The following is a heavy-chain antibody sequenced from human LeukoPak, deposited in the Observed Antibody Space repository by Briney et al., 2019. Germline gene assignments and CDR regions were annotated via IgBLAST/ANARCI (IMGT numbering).Heavy chain of an antibody. V-gene: IGHV3-48*04. CDR2: ISGRSDTI. Sequence: PGESLRHSCAASGFTFSSYSMNWVRQAPGKGLEWVSYISGRSDTIYYADSVKGRFTISRDNAKNSLYLQMNSLRAEDTAVYYCARVGLDDYYYYLDLWGEGTMVTVSS. D-gene: IGHD3-10*01. J-gene: IGHJ6*03. CDR3: ARVGLDDYYYYLDL. CDR1: GFTFSSYS.